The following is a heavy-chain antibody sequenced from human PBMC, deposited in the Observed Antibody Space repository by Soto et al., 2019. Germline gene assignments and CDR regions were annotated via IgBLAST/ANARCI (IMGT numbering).Heavy chain of an antibody. Sequence: ASVKVSCKASGYTFTDYYIHWVRQAPGQGLEWMGSINPNSGGTTFAQKFEGRVSMTRDTSISTAYMEVSRLRSDDTAVYYCARAERLFPLTITRTSLDPWGQGTLGTVPS. CDR1: GYTFTDYY. D-gene: IGHD3-10*01. CDR2: INPNSGGT. J-gene: IGHJ5*02. V-gene: IGHV1-2*02. CDR3: ARAERLFPLTITRTSLDP.